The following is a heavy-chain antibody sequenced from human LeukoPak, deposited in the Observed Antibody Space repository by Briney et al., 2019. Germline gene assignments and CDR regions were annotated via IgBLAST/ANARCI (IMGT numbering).Heavy chain of an antibody. J-gene: IGHJ4*02. Sequence: PGGSLRLSCAASGFTFSSYWMSRVRQAPGKGLEWVANIKQDGSEKYYVDSVKGRFTISRDNAKNSLYLQMNSLRAEDTAVYYCAREGSYCSSTSCYRYFDYWGQGTLVTVSS. CDR3: AREGSYCSSTSCYRYFDY. V-gene: IGHV3-7*01. CDR2: IKQDGSEK. D-gene: IGHD2-2*01. CDR1: GFTFSSYW.